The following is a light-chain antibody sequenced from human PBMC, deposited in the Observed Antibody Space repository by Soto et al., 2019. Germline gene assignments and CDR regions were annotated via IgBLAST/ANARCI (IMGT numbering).Light chain of an antibody. V-gene: IGLV2-14*01. CDR3: TSYTIKTTYV. CDR2: EVS. Sequence: QSALTQPASVSGSLGQSITISCTGTSVDVGGYNYVSWYQHHPGKAPRLLIFEVSNRPSGVSNRFSGSKSGNTASLTISGLQAEDEADYYCTSYTIKTTYVFGTGTKVT. CDR1: SVDVGGYNY. J-gene: IGLJ1*01.